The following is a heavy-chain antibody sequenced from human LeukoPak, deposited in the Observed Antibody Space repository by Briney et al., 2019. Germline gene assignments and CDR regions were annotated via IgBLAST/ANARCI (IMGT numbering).Heavy chain of an antibody. CDR1: GYTFTSYG. V-gene: IGHV1-18*01. CDR2: ISAYNGNT. CDR3: ARDIVVVVAAAQPHYYYYGMDV. Sequence: PLASVKVSCKASGYTFTSYGISWVRQAPGQGLEWMGWISAYNGNTNYAQKLQGRVTMTTDTSTSTAYMELRSLRSDDTAVYYCARDIVVVVAAAQPHYYYYGMDVWGQGTTVTVSS. J-gene: IGHJ6*02. D-gene: IGHD2-15*01.